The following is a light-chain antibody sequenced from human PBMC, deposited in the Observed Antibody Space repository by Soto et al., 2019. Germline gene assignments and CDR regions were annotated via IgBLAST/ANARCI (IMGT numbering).Light chain of an antibody. V-gene: IGKV1-27*01. CDR3: QQTYSPLRT. Sequence: IPMTPSPSSLSASVGDRVTIPCRASQGIFNYLAWYQQKAASTLQSGVPSRFSGSGPGTDITLIVSDLQAEDFATYYCQQTYSPLRTFGQGTKVDIK. CDR2: AAS. CDR1: QGIFNY. J-gene: IGKJ1*01.